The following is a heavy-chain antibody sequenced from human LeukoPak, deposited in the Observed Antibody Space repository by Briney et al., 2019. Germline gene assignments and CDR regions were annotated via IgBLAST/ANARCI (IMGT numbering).Heavy chain of an antibody. Sequence: PGGSLRLSCAASGFTFSDYYMSWVRQAPGKGLEWVSSINWNGGSTGYADSVKGRFTISRDNAKNSLYLQMNSLRAEDTALYYCAKGGYYDLDAFDIWGQGTMVTVSS. D-gene: IGHD1-26*01. J-gene: IGHJ3*02. CDR1: GFTFSDYY. V-gene: IGHV3-20*04. CDR3: AKGGYYDLDAFDI. CDR2: INWNGGST.